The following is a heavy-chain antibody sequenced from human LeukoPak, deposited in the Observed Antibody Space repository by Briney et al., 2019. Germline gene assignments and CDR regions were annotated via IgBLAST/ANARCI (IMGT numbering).Heavy chain of an antibody. V-gene: IGHV3-23*01. CDR3: AKVDTYYDILTGLGYFDY. D-gene: IGHD3-9*01. CDR2: TAPV. CDR1: GFTFSDYA. Sequence: PGGSLRLSCAASGFTFSDYAMTWVRQAPGKGLEWVSSTAPVHYADSVKGRFTISRDDSKNTLFLQMNSLRAEDTAIYYCAKVDTYYDILTGLGYFDYWGQGTLVTVPS. J-gene: IGHJ4*02.